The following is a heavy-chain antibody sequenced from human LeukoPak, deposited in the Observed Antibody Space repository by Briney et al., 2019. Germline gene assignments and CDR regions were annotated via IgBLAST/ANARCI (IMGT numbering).Heavy chain of an antibody. CDR2: IIPILGIA. D-gene: IGHD3-22*01. CDR3: ARESPYYYDSSGYHLGNYFDY. J-gene: IGHJ4*02. V-gene: IGHV1-69*04. CDR1: GGTFSSYA. Sequence: ASVKASCKASGGTFSSYAISWVRQAPGQGLEWMGRIIPILGIANYAQKFQGRVTITADKSTSTAYMELSSLRSEDTAVYYCARESPYYYDSSGYHLGNYFDYWGQGTLVTVSS.